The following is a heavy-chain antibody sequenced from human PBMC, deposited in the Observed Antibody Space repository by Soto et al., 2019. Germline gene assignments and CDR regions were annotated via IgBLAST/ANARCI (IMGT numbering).Heavy chain of an antibody. D-gene: IGHD1-1*01. V-gene: IGHV4-34*01. CDR1: GGSFSTYY. J-gene: IGHJ5*02. Sequence: QVQLQQWGAGLLKPSETLSLTCAVYGGSFSTYYWSWIRQPPGKGLEWMGEINHSGSTNYNPSLKSRVTISVDTSKNQFSLKLSSVTAADTALYYCARGQLWFDPWGQGTLVTVSS. CDR2: INHSGST. CDR3: ARGQLWFDP.